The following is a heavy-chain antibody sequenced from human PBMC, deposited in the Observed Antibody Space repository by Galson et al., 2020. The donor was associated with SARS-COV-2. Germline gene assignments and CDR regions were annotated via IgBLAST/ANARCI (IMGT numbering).Heavy chain of an antibody. D-gene: IGHD3-22*01. V-gene: IGHV4-34*01. CDR3: ARGRIGYYYDMSGDWEL. J-gene: IGHJ1*01. Sequence: SETLSLTCAVYTGSLSGYYWSWIRQSPGKGLEWIGEINHSGSAKYNPSLKSRVTISVDTSKNRFSLQLSSVTAADTAVYYCARGRIGYYYDMSGDWELWGQGTLVTVSS. CDR1: TGSLSGYY. CDR2: INHSGSA.